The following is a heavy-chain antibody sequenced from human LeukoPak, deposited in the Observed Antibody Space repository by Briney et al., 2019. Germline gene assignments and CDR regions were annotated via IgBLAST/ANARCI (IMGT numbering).Heavy chain of an antibody. D-gene: IGHD6-25*01. J-gene: IGHJ4*02. CDR2: ISGSGGST. V-gene: IGHV3-23*01. Sequence: QPGGSLRLSCAASGFTFSSYAMNWVRQAPGKGLEWVSAISGSGGSTDYADSVTGRFTISRDNSKNTLYLQLNSLRAEDTAVYYCAKCVWGSGWLIDYWGQGTLVTVSS. CDR1: GFTFSSYA. CDR3: AKCVWGSGWLIDY.